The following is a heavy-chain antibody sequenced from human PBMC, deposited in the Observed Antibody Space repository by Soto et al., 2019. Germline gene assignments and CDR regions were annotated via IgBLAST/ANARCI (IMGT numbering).Heavy chain of an antibody. CDR1: GCSISSGGYY. V-gene: IGHV4-31*03. J-gene: IGHJ2*01. D-gene: IGHD2-21*02. CDR3: ERACTTVVTYWYFDL. CDR2: IYYSGST. Sequence: QVQLQESGPGLVKPSQTLSLTCTISGCSISSGGYYWSRIRHHPGKVLEWIGYIYYSGSTYYNPSLSRRVNISVVPSKNQFSLTLSSVTAAVTAVYYCERACTTVVTYWYFDLWGRGPLVTVSS.